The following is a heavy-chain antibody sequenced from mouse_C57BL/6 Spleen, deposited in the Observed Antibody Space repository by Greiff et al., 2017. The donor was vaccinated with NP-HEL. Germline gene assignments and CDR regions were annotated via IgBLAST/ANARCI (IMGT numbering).Heavy chain of an antibody. CDR1: GYTFTDYY. Sequence: VKLQESGAELVRPGASVKLSCKASGYTFTDYYINWVKQRPGQGLEWIARIYPGSGNTYSNEKFKGKATLTAEKSSSTAYMQLSSLTSEDSAVYFCASWIYYDYDDGYFDYWGQGTTLTVSS. J-gene: IGHJ2*01. V-gene: IGHV1-76*01. CDR2: IYPGSGNT. CDR3: ASWIYYDYDDGYFDY. D-gene: IGHD2-4*01.